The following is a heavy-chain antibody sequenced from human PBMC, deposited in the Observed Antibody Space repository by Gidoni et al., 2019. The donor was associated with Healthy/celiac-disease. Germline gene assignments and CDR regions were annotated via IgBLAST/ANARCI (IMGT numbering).Heavy chain of an antibody. CDR1: GGTFSSYA. V-gene: IGHV1-69*01. D-gene: IGHD4-17*01. J-gene: IGHJ4*02. CDR2: IIPIFGTA. CDR3: ARVDQHGLRGFGY. Sequence: QVQLVQSGAEVKKPRSSVKVSCTSSGGTFSSYAISWVRQAPGQGLEWMGGIIPIFGTANYAQKFQGRVTITADESTSTAYMELSSLRSEDTAVYYCARVDQHGLRGFGYWGQGTLVTVSS.